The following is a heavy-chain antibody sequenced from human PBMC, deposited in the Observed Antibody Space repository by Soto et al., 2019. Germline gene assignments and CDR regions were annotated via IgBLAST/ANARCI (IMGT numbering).Heavy chain of an antibody. V-gene: IGHV1-24*01. CDR1: GYTLTELS. D-gene: IGHD2-15*01. J-gene: IGHJ6*02. CDR3: ATDLGSRASPLYYYYYGMDV. Sequence: ASVKVSCKVSGYTLTELSMHWVRQAPGKGLEWMGGFDPEDSETIYAQKFQGRVTMTEDTSTDTAYMELSSLRSEDTAVYYCATDLGSRASPLYYYYYGMDVWGQGTTVTVSS. CDR2: FDPEDSET.